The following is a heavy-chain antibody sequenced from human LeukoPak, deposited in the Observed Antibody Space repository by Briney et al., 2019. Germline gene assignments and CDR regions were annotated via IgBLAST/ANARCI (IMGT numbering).Heavy chain of an antibody. CDR2: IHGDGSWT. D-gene: IGHD2-2*01. CDR1: GNYW. V-gene: IGHV3-74*01. CDR3: AKDGVVVVPAAKDRYYYGMDV. Sequence: GGSLRLSCAASGNYWMHWVRQAPGKGLVWVSHIHGDGSWTTYADSVKGRFTISKDNAKNTVYLQMNNLRAEDTAVYYCAKDGVVVVPAAKDRYYYGMDVWGQGTTVTVSS. J-gene: IGHJ6*02.